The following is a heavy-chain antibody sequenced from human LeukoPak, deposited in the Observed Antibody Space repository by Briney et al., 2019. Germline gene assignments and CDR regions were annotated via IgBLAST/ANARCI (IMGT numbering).Heavy chain of an antibody. CDR1: GGSISSYY. CDR3: ARTRSSSWDYAFDI. V-gene: IGHV4-59*01. Sequence: PSETLSLTCTVSGGSISSYYWSWIRQPPGKGLEWIGYIYYSGSTNYNPSLKSRVTISVDTSKNQFSLKLSSVTAADTAVYYCARTRSSSWDYAFDIWGQGTMVTVSS. D-gene: IGHD6-13*01. CDR2: IYYSGST. J-gene: IGHJ3*02.